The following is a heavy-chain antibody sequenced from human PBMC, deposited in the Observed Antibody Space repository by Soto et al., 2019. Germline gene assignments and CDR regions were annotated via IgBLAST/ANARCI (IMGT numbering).Heavy chain of an antibody. J-gene: IGHJ4*02. D-gene: IGHD6-19*01. CDR1: GFTFSSYA. CDR3: AKGDAVAGRFDY. V-gene: IGHV3-23*01. Sequence: EVQLLESGGGLVQPGGSLRLSCVASGFTFSSYAMSWVRQAPGKGLEWVSAISGSGGSTYYADSVKGRFTISRDNSKNTLYLQMNSLRAEDTAVYYCAKGDAVAGRFDYWGQGTLVTVSS. CDR2: ISGSGGST.